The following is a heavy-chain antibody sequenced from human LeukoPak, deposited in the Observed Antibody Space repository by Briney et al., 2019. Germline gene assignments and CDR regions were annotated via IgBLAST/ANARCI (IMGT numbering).Heavy chain of an antibody. J-gene: IGHJ3*02. V-gene: IGHV3-30-3*01. CDR2: LSYDGSNK. CDR1: GFTLSSYA. CDR3: ARDQYYYDSSGAFDI. Sequence: GGSLRLPCAASGFTLSSYAMHWVRQAPAKGLECVAVLSYDGSNKYYADSVKGRFTISRDNSMNTLYLQMNSLRAEDTAVYYCARDQYYYDSSGAFDIWGQGTMVTVSS. D-gene: IGHD3-22*01.